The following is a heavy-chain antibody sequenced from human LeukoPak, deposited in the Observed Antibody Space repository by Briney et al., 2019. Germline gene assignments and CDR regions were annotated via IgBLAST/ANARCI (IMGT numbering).Heavy chain of an antibody. J-gene: IGHJ3*02. Sequence: GASVKVSCKASGYTFTTYAMNWVRQAPGQGLEWMGWISTNTGNPTYAQGFTGRFVFSLDTSVSTAYLRISSLKAEDTAVYYCARTDEVVSEAFDIWGQGTMVTVSS. CDR2: ISTNTGNP. D-gene: IGHD3-22*01. CDR1: GYTFTTYA. CDR3: ARTDEVVSEAFDI. V-gene: IGHV7-4-1*02.